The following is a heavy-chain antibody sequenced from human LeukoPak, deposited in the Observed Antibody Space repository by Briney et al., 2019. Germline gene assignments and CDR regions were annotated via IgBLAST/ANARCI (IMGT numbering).Heavy chain of an antibody. CDR3: ARSSVGARRRIDY. V-gene: IGHV1-8*01. CDR1: GYTFTSYD. Sequence: ASVKVSCKASGYTFTSYDINWVRQATGQGLEWMGWMNPNTGNTAYAQKFQGRVTMTSSTSINTAYMELNSLTSEDTAVYYCARSSVGARRRIDYWGQGSLVTVSS. CDR2: MNPNTGNT. J-gene: IGHJ4*02. D-gene: IGHD3-22*01.